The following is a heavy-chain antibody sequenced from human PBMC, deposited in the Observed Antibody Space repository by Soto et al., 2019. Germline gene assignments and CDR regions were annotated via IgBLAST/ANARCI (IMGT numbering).Heavy chain of an antibody. D-gene: IGHD3-22*01. CDR2: ISSSSAFI. V-gene: IGHV3-48*02. CDR3: ARRAQYYYDDSDRSGV. Sequence: EVQLVESGGGLVQPGGSVRLSCVASGFTFSDDSMNWVRQAPGKGLEWISYISSSSAFIFYADSVEGSFTISRDNAKNSLFLQMNSLRDEDTAVYYCARRAQYYYDDSDRSGVWGQGTLVTVSS. CDR1: GFTFSDDS. J-gene: IGHJ4*02.